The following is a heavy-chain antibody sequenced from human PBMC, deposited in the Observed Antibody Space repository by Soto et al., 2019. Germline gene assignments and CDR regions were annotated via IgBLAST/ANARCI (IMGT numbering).Heavy chain of an antibody. CDR2: INPNSGGT. J-gene: IGHJ6*02. V-gene: IGHV1-2*02. CDR3: ARDSKAIFGVVGYYYGMEV. CDR1: AYPSSGYY. Sequence: XSVMVACYASAYPSSGYYMHWVRQAPGQGLEWMGWINPNSGGTNYAQKFQGRVTMTRDTSISTAYMELSRLRSDDTAVYYCARDSKAIFGVVGYYYGMEVWGQGTTVNVS. D-gene: IGHD3-3*01.